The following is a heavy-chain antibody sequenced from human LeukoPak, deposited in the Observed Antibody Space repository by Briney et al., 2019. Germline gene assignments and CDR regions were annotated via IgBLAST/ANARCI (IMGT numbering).Heavy chain of an antibody. J-gene: IGHJ4*02. CDR1: GYTFTGYY. Sequence: ASVKVSCKASGYTFTGYYMHWVRQAPGQGLEWMGWINPNSGGTNYAQKFQGRVTMTRDTSISTAYMELSRLRSDDTPVYYCAREAVAVANGDFDYWGQGTLVTVSS. CDR2: INPNSGGT. V-gene: IGHV1-2*02. D-gene: IGHD6-19*01. CDR3: AREAVAVANGDFDY.